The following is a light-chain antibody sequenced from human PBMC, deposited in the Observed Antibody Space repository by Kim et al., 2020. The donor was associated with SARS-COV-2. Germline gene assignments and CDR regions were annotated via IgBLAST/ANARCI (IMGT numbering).Light chain of an antibody. Sequence: DIQMTQSPSSLSASVGDRVTMTCRASQGIGNYLVWFQQKPGKVPKSLIYAASSLQSGVPSRFSGSGSGTDFTLTISSLQPEDFATYYCQHYNSYPLTFGGGTKVDIK. CDR3: QHYNSYPLT. V-gene: IGKV1-16*01. CDR1: QGIGNY. J-gene: IGKJ4*01. CDR2: AAS.